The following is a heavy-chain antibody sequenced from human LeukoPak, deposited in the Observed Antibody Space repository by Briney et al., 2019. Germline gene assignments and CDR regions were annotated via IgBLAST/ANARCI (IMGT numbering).Heavy chain of an antibody. CDR1: GFTFSNYA. V-gene: IGHV3-30-3*01. D-gene: IGHD6-19*01. CDR3: ASGTVKGQWLTKDFDY. Sequence: GGSLRLSCAASGFTFSNYAMHWVRQAPGKGLEWVAVISYDGSNKYYADSVKGRFTISRDNSKNTLYLQMNSLRAEDTAVYYCASGTVKGQWLTKDFDYWGQGTLVTVSS. CDR2: ISYDGSNK. J-gene: IGHJ4*02.